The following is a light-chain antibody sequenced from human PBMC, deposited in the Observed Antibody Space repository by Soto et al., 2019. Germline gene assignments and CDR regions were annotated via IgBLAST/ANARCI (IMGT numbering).Light chain of an antibody. CDR3: QQYGSSPRT. V-gene: IGKV3-20*01. Sequence: EIVLTQSPGTLSLSPGERATLSCRPSQSVSSNYLAWYQQKPGQAPRLLLLGASNRASGIPDRFSGSGSGTDFTLTISRLEPEDFAVYYCQQYGSSPRTFGQGTKVEIK. CDR1: QSVSSNY. CDR2: GAS. J-gene: IGKJ1*01.